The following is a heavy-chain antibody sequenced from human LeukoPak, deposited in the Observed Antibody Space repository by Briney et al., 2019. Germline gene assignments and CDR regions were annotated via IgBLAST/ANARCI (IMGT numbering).Heavy chain of an antibody. V-gene: IGHV3-66*01. CDR2: IYSGGSGGST. Sequence: GGSLRLSCVASGVTVSSNYMSWVRQAPGKGLEWVSVIYSGGSGGSTYYADSVKGRFIISRDNSKNTLYLQMNSLRAEDTAVYYCAKDTGMWGATTVNYFDYWGQGTLVTVSS. D-gene: IGHD1-26*01. CDR1: GVTVSSNY. J-gene: IGHJ4*02. CDR3: AKDTGMWGATTVNYFDY.